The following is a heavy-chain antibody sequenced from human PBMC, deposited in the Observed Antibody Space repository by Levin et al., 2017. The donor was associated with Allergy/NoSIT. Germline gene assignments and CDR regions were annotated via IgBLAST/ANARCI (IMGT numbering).Heavy chain of an antibody. CDR2: IWYDGSNK. J-gene: IGHJ6*03. CDR1: GFTFSSYG. D-gene: IGHD2-2*01. CDR3: ARDPLTRVVPAAMTYYDYYMDV. Sequence: PGGSLRLSCAASGFTFSSYGMHWVRQAPGKGLEWVAVIWYDGSNKYYADSVKGRFTISRDNSKNTLYLQMNSLRAEDTAVYYCARDPLTRVVPAAMTYYDYYMDVWGKGTTVTVSS. V-gene: IGHV3-33*01.